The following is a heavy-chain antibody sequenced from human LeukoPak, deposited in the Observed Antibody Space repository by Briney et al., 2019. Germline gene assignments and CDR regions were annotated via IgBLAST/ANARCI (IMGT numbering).Heavy chain of an antibody. D-gene: IGHD6-6*01. Sequence: GGSLRLSCAASGFTFSDYWMSWVRQAPGKGLDWVANIKVDGSEKYYVDSVKGRFTISRDNAKNSLYLQMNSLRAEDTAVYYCARGLSGAARPGWFDPWGQGTLVTVSS. V-gene: IGHV3-7*01. CDR1: GFTFSDYW. CDR3: ARGLSGAARPGWFDP. CDR2: IKVDGSEK. J-gene: IGHJ5*02.